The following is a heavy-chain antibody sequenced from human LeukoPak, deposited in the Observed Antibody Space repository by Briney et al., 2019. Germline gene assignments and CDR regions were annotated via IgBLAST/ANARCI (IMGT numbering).Heavy chain of an antibody. V-gene: IGHV3-30*07. D-gene: IGHD1-26*01. J-gene: IGHJ4*02. CDR2: ISYDGSNK. Sequence: GGSLRLSCAASGFTFSSYAMHWVRQAPGKGLEWVAVISYDGSNKYYADSVKGRLTISRDNAKNALFLQMNSLRAEDTAVYYCARNRESYGIDYWGQGTLVTVSS. CDR1: GFTFSSYA. CDR3: ARNRESYGIDY.